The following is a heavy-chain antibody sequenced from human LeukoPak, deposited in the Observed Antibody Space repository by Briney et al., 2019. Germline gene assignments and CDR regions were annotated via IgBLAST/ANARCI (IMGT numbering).Heavy chain of an antibody. CDR2: FIPIFGTA. Sequence: SVKVSCTASGGTFSSYAISWVRQAPGQGLEWMGGFIPIFGTANYAQKFQGRVTITADESTSTAYMELSSLRSEDTAVYYCARVSIVVVPAAQYNWFDPWGQGTLVTVSS. J-gene: IGHJ5*02. D-gene: IGHD2-2*01. CDR1: GGTFSSYA. V-gene: IGHV1-69*13. CDR3: ARVSIVVVPAAQYNWFDP.